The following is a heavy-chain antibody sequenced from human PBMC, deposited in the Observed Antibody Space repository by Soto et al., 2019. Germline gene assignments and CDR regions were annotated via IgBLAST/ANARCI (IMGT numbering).Heavy chain of an antibody. CDR1: GFLFEDYA. Sequence: EVQVVESGGGLVQPGRSLRLSCAASGFLFEDYAMHWVRQAPGKGLEWVSGISWNSGSIDYEDSVTGRFTISRDNAKNHLYLEMNDLRTEDTSLYYCARGLSYGFGSYFLLDAFDTWGQGTRVTVSS. V-gene: IGHV3-9*01. CDR2: ISWNSGSI. CDR3: ARGLSYGFGSYFLLDAFDT. J-gene: IGHJ3*02. D-gene: IGHD3-10*01.